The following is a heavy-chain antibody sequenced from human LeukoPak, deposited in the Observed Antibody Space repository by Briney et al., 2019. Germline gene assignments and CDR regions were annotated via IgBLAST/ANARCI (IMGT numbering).Heavy chain of an antibody. J-gene: IGHJ4*02. Sequence: QSGRSLRLSCSTSGFTFDDYAMHWVRQAPGKGLEWVSSITWNSGQIDYAQSVKGRFTISRDNAKNTLYLQMNSLRAEDTAVYYCAKMRTDFGVVIVSYWGQGTLVTVSS. V-gene: IGHV3-9*01. D-gene: IGHD3-3*01. CDR2: ITWNSGQI. CDR3: AKMRTDFGVVIVSY. CDR1: GFTFDDYA.